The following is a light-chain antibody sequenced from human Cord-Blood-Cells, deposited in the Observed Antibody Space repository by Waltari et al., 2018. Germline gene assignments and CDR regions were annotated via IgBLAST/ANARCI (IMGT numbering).Light chain of an antibody. J-gene: IGKJ3*01. CDR2: DAS. CDR3: XQYDXLXFT. Sequence: DIQMXXSPSSLXASVGXXVTXTCQASXDIXNXLNWYXQKPGKAPXXLIYDASNXEXGVPXXXSGXXSGXDFTFXISSLXPEDIATYYXXQYDXLXFTFGXXXXVXIX. CDR1: XDIXNX. V-gene: IGKV1-33*01.